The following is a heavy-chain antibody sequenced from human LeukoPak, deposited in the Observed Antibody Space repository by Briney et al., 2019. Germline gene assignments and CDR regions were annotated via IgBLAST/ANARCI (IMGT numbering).Heavy chain of an antibody. J-gene: IGHJ3*01. V-gene: IGHV3-7*03. CDR3: ARSSYSSSSSA. CDR2: INSDGGEG. D-gene: IGHD6-6*01. CDR1: GFTFSGFW. Sequence: GGSLRLSCAVSGFTFSGFWMSWSRQAPGKGLEWVASINSDGGEGYYADVVKGRFTISRDNAKNSLYLQINSLRAEDTAVYYCARSSYSSSSSAWGQGTMVTVSS.